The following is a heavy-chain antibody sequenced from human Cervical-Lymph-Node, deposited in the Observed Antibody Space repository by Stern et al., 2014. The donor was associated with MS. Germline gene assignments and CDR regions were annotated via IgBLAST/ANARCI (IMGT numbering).Heavy chain of an antibody. CDR1: GFTFSNYA. D-gene: IGHD6-19*01. V-gene: IGHV3-23*04. J-gene: IGHJ6*02. CDR2: ISGSGGNT. CDR3: TKGFTVTGTGYGVDV. Sequence: DQLVESGGGLVQPGGSLRLSCAPSGFTFSNYAMSWIRQAPGKGLEWISSISGSGGNTFYADSVKGRFTIFRDNSKNTLEMQMNSLRAEDSALYYCTKGFTVTGTGYGVDVWGQGTTVTVSS.